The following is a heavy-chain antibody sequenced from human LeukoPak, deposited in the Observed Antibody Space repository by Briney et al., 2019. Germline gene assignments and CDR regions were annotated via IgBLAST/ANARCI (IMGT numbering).Heavy chain of an antibody. V-gene: IGHV4-59*01. J-gene: IGHJ4*02. CDR3: ARATNFDY. CDR2: ISYSGST. CDR1: GGSINSSY. Sequence: PSETLSLTCTVSGGSINSSYWSWIRQPPGKGLEWIGYISYSGSTNYNPSLKSRVTVSVDTSKSQFSLRLSSVTAADTAVYYCARATNFDYWGQGALVTVSS.